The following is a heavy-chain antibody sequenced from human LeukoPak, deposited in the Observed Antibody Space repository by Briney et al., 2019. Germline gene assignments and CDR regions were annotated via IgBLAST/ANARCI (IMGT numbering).Heavy chain of an antibody. CDR3: ARGYCSGGSCYSWYLYYYYGMDV. Sequence: ASVKVSCKASGYTFTSYDINWVRQATGQGLEWMGWMNPNSGNTGYAQKFQDRVTMTRNTSISTAYMELSSLRSEDTAVYYCARGYCSGGSCYSWYLYYYYGMDVWGQGTTVTVSS. J-gene: IGHJ6*02. CDR1: GYTFTSYD. CDR2: MNPNSGNT. V-gene: IGHV1-8*01. D-gene: IGHD2-15*01.